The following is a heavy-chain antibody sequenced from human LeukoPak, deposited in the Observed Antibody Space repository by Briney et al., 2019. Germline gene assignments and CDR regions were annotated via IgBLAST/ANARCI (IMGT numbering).Heavy chain of an antibody. CDR3: ARDRDYSNTERGFDF. D-gene: IGHD4-11*01. CDR1: GYTFTDYY. J-gene: IGHJ4*02. V-gene: IGHV1-2*02. CDR2: INPNSGET. Sequence: ASVKVSCKTSGYTFTDYYIHWVRQAPGQGLERMGWINPNSGETNSAQKFQGRVTMTGDSSISTAYMELSRVTSDDTAVYYCARDRDYSNTERGFDFWGQGTLVTVSS.